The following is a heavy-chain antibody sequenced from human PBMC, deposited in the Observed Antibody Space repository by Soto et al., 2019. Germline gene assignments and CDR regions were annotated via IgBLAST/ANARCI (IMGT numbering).Heavy chain of an antibody. D-gene: IGHD3-10*01. J-gene: IGHJ6*03. V-gene: IGHV4-59*08. CDR1: GGSISSYY. CDR3: ARHAGITMVREDYYYYMDV. CDR2: IYYSGST. Sequence: SETLSLTCTVSGGSISSYYWSWIRQPPGKGLEWIGYIYYSGSTNYNPSLKSRVTISVDTSKNQFSLKLSSVTAADTAVYYCARHAGITMVREDYYYYMDVWGKGTTVTVSS.